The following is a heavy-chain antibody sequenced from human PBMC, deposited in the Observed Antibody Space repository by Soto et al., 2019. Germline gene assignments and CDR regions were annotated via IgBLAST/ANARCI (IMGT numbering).Heavy chain of an antibody. CDR3: AKEPSITIFGVARQGYFDY. D-gene: IGHD3-3*01. J-gene: IGHJ4*02. V-gene: IGHV3-23*01. CDR1: GFTFSSYA. Sequence: GGSLRLSCAASGFTFSSYAMSWVRQAPGKGLEWVSAISGSGGSTYYADSVKGRFTISRDNSKNTLYLQMNSLRAEDTAVYYCAKEPSITIFGVARQGYFDYWGQATLVTVSS. CDR2: ISGSGGST.